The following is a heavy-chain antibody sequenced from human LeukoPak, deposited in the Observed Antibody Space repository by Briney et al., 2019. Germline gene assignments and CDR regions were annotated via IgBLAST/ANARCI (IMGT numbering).Heavy chain of an antibody. CDR2: ISSSSSYI. J-gene: IGHJ4*02. CDR3: VRNGWDNYIYFDY. V-gene: IGHV3-21*01. CDR1: GFTFSYYS. D-gene: IGHD1-26*01. Sequence: GGSLILSRAASGFTFSYYSMNWVRQAAGKGLELVSSISSSSSYIYYADLVNGRFTLSRDSAKNSLYLQMNLRTADAAAVYYWVRNGWDNYIYFDYWGQGTPGTVSS.